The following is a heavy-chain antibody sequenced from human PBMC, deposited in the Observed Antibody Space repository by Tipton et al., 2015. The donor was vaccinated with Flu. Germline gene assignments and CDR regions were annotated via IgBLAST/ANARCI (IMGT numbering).Heavy chain of an antibody. V-gene: IGHV1-46*01. CDR1: GFTFTSYY. CDR2: INPSGGST. J-gene: IGHJ6*03. Sequence: QLVQSGAEVKKPGASVKVSCKTSGFTFTSYYIHWVRQAPGQGLEWMAIINPSGGSTTYAQQFQGRVTLTRDTSTRTVYMELSSLRSEDTAVYYCARQIYTSGELDYDYYYMDVWGKGTTVTVSS. CDR3: ARQIYTSGELDYDYYYMDV. D-gene: IGHD6-25*01.